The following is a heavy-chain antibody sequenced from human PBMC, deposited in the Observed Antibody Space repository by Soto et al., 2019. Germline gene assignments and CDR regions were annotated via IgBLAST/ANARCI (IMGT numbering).Heavy chain of an antibody. V-gene: IGHV4-34*01. CDR2: INHSGST. D-gene: IGHD6-13*01. CDR1: GGSSSCYY. Sequence: PSVTLSLTCAVYGGSSSCYYWSWIRQPPGKGLEWIGEINHSGSTNYNPSLKSRVTISVDTSKNQFSLKLSSVTAADTAVYYCARGSFLLSSSWSVENWGQGTLVTVSS. J-gene: IGHJ4*02. CDR3: ARGSFLLSSSWSVEN.